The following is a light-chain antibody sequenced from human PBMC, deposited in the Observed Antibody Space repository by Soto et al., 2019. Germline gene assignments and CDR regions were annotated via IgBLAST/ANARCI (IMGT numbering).Light chain of an antibody. CDR3: CSYALL. V-gene: IGLV2-23*01. J-gene: IGLJ1*01. CDR2: EGT. CDR1: NSDVGTHNL. Sequence: QSVLTQPASVSGSPGQSITISCTGTNSDVGTHNLVSWYQQHPVKAPKLIIYEGTKRPSGVSNRFSGSKSGYTASLTISGLQAEDEADYYCCSYALLFGTGTKGTVL.